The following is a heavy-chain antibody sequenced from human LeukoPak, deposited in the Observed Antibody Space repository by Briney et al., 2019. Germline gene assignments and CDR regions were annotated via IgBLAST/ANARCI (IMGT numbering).Heavy chain of an antibody. CDR2: IYYSGST. J-gene: IGHJ4*02. D-gene: IGHD6-13*01. Sequence: SETLSLTCTVSGGSISSYYWSWIRQPPGKGLEWIGNIYYSGSTNYNPSLKSRVTISVDTSKNQFSLKLTSVTAADTAVYYCARLRDSNNWYAVDYWGQGTLVTVSS. V-gene: IGHV4-59*12. CDR1: GGSISSYY. CDR3: ARLRDSNNWYAVDY.